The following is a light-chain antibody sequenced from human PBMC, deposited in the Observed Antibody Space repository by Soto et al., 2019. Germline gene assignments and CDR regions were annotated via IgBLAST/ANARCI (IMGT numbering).Light chain of an antibody. J-gene: IGKJ4*01. CDR3: QQCSSWPLT. CDR2: DAS. V-gene: IGKV3-11*01. CDR1: QSVSSY. Sequence: EIVLTQSPATLSLSPGERATLSCRASQSVSSYLSWYQQKPGQAPRLLIYDASSRATGIPARFSGSGSGTDFTLTISSLEPEDFAVYYCQQCSSWPLTFGGGTKVEIK.